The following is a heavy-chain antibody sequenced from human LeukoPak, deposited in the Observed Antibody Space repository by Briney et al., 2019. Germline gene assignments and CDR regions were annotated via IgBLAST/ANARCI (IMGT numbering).Heavy chain of an antibody. V-gene: IGHV1-2*02. CDR2: INPNSGGT. CDR1: GYTFTGYY. CDR3: ARCQHLYRSSWYAPRTSYFDY. J-gene: IGHJ4*02. Sequence: ASVKVSCKASGYTFTGYYMHWVRQAPGQGLEWMGWINPNSGGTNYAQKFQGRVTMTRDTSISTAYMELSSLRSEDTAVYYCARCQHLYRSSWYAPRTSYFDYWGQGTLVTVSS. D-gene: IGHD6-13*01.